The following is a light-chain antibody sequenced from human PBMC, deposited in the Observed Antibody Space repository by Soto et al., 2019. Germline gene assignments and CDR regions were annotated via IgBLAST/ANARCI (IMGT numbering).Light chain of an antibody. CDR1: SSDIGAYDS. Sequence: QSALTQPASVSGSPGQSITIPCTGTSSDIGAYDSVSWYQQHPGKAPKLMIYDVANRPSGVSDRFSGSKSGNTASLTISGLQAEAEADYYCSSYTTISTLVFGGGTKVTVL. J-gene: IGLJ2*01. V-gene: IGLV2-14*03. CDR3: SSYTTISTLV. CDR2: DVA.